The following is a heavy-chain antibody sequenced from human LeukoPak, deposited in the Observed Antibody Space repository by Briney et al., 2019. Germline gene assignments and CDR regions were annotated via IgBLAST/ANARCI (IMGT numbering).Heavy chain of an antibody. V-gene: IGHV3-66*01. D-gene: IGHD3-22*01. Sequence: GGSLRLSCAASGFTVSSNYMSWVRQAPGKGLEWVSVIYSGGSTYYADSVKGRFTISRDNSKSTRYLQMNSLRAEDTAVYYCARVKTDYYDSSGCLDYWGQGTLVTVSS. CDR3: ARVKTDYYDSSGCLDY. CDR1: GFTVSSNY. CDR2: IYSGGST. J-gene: IGHJ4*02.